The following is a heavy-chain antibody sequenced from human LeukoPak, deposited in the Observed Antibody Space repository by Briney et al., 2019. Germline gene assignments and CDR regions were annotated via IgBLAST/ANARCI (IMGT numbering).Heavy chain of an antibody. V-gene: IGHV1-18*01. CDR3: ARDALSWHAAERHAVGSP. D-gene: IGHD6-13*01. CDR1: GYTFINYG. CDR2: ISAFNGNT. J-gene: IGHJ5*02. Sequence: ASVKVSCKASGYTFINYGVTWVRQAPGQGLEWMGWISAFNGNTNYAQQLQDRVTLTTDTSTSTAYMELRSLRSDDTAVYYCARDALSWHAAERHAVGSPWGQGTLVTVSS.